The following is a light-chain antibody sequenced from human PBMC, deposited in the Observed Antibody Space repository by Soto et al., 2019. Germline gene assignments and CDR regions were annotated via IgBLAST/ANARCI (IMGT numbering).Light chain of an antibody. Sequence: DIQMTQSPSALSSSVLYIFTITCQASQDISDVLNWYQQQPGKAPKVLIYDASKLQTGVPSRFSGRGSGKDFTFTISSLQPDDSGTYYCQQFYDLPITFGQGTRLEIK. V-gene: IGKV1-33*01. CDR2: DAS. J-gene: IGKJ5*01. CDR1: QDISDV. CDR3: QQFYDLPIT.